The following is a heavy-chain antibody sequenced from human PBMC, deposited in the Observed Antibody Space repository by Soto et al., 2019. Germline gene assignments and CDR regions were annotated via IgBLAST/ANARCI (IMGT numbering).Heavy chain of an antibody. CDR1: GGTFSNYA. V-gene: IGHV1-69*12. Sequence: QVQLVQSGAEVKKPGSSVKVSCKVSGGTFSNYAIDWVRLAPGHGLEWMGGIVPIFGTTYYTQKFQGRATIFANYSTTTDYLEMTSLRSEDTAIYYCARVEAVAGLYNYHGLDVWGQGTAVTVSS. CDR2: IVPIFGTT. J-gene: IGHJ6*02. D-gene: IGHD6-19*01. CDR3: ARVEAVAGLYNYHGLDV.